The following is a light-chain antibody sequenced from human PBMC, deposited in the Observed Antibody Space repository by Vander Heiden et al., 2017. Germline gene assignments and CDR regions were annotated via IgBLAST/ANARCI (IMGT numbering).Light chain of an antibody. J-gene: IGLJ3*02. V-gene: IGLV2-14*01. Sequence: QSALPQPASLSASPGQSITISCTGTISDVGGYNYVSWYQQHPGKAPKRMIYEVSNRPSGVSNRFSGSKSGNTASLTISGLQAEDEADYYCSSYTSSSTPVFGGGTKLTVL. CDR1: ISDVGGYNY. CDR3: SSYTSSSTPV. CDR2: EVS.